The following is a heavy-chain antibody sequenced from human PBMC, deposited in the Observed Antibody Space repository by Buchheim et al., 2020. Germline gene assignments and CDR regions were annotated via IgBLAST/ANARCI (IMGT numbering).Heavy chain of an antibody. D-gene: IGHD4-17*01. J-gene: IGHJ6*02. CDR2: FIPVLGSP. CDR1: GDTFTSHA. V-gene: IGHV1-69*01. CDR3: ARGTGGDDGGQGHNYYGMDV. Sequence: QVQLVQSGAEVKKPGSSVKVSCKASGDTFTSHAVSWVRQAPGQGLEWMGGFIPVLGSPDYAQKFQDRVTITADESTTTAYMELNSLTSEDTAMYYCARGTGGDDGGQGHNYYGMDVWGQGTT.